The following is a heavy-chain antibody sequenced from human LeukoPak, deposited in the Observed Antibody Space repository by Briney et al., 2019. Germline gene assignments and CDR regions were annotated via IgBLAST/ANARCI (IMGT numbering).Heavy chain of an antibody. J-gene: IGHJ4*02. V-gene: IGHV1-2*06. CDR3: ARGLREGWFGELYY. D-gene: IGHD3-10*01. CDR1: GYTFTSYY. Sequence: GASVKVSCKASGYTFTSYYMHWVRQAPGQGLEWMGRINPNSGATNYAQKFQGRVTMTRDTSISTAYMELSRLRSDDTAVYYCARGLREGWFGELYYWGQETLVTVSS. CDR2: INPNSGAT.